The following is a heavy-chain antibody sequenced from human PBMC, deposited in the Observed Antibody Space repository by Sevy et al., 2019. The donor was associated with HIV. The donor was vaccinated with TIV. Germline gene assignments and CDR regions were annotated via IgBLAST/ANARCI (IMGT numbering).Heavy chain of an antibody. CDR1: GFTFSNYA. CDR3: ANGDYYFDY. V-gene: IGHV3-23*01. CDR2: IFRGGDGT. Sequence: GGSLRLSCVASGFTFSNYAMNWVRQAPGKGLEWVSTIFRGGDGTYYADSVKGRFTISRDNSKDTVYLQLSSLRADDTAVYYCANGDYYFDYWGQGTLVTVSS. D-gene: IGHD2-21*02. J-gene: IGHJ4*02.